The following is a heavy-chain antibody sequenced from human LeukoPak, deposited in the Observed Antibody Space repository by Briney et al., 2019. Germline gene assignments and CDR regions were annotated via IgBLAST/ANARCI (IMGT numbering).Heavy chain of an antibody. D-gene: IGHD1-26*01. CDR1: GFSFSSYW. CDR3: ARGAYSGSYFFSSSNWFDP. J-gene: IGHJ5*02. V-gene: IGHV3-7*01. CDR2: IKQDGSDK. Sequence: GGSLRLSCAASGFSFSSYWMSWVRQAPGKGLEWVANIKQDGSDKYYLTSVRGRFTISRGNAKNSLFLHMNSLRAEDTAVYYCARGAYSGSYFFSSSNWFDPWGQGTLVTVSS.